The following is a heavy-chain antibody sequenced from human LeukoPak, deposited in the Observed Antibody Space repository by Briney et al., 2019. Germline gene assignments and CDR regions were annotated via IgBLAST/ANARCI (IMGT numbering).Heavy chain of an antibody. Sequence: SETLSLTCTVSGGSISSYYWSWIRQPPGKGLEWIGYIYYSGSTNYNPSLKSRVTISVDTSENQFSLKLSSVTAADTAVYYCARAGGSWAPFDYWGQGTLVTVSS. J-gene: IGHJ4*02. D-gene: IGHD6-13*01. CDR3: ARAGGSWAPFDY. CDR1: GGSISSYY. CDR2: IYYSGST. V-gene: IGHV4-59*01.